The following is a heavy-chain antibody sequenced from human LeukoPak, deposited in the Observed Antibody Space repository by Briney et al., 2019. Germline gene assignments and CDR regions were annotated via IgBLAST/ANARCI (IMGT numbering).Heavy chain of an antibody. CDR2: ISAYNGNT. CDR3: ARAITIFGMVIISEFDY. V-gene: IGHV1-18*01. Sequence: GASVKVSCKASGYTFTSYGISWVRQAPGQGLEWMGWISAYNGNTNYAQKLQGRVTMTTDTSTSTAYMELRSLRSDDTAVYYCARAITIFGMVIISEFDYWGQGTLVTVSS. CDR1: GYTFTSYG. D-gene: IGHD3-3*01. J-gene: IGHJ4*02.